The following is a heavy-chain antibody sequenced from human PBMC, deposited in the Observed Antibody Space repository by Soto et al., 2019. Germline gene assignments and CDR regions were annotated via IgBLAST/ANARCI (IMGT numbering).Heavy chain of an antibody. CDR2: ISGSGGST. CDR3: AKDIVVVLAAGWFDP. CDR1: GFTFSTYG. Sequence: PVGSLRLSCVVSGFTFSTYGMSWVRQAPGKGLERVSAISGSGGSTYYADSVKGRFTISRDNSKNTLYLQMNSLRAEDTAVYYCAKDIVVVLAAGWFDPWGQGTLVTVSS. D-gene: IGHD2-2*01. J-gene: IGHJ5*02. V-gene: IGHV3-23*01.